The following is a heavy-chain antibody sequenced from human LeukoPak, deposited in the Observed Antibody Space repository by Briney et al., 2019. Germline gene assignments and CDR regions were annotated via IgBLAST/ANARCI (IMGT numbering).Heavy chain of an antibody. J-gene: IGHJ4*02. CDR3: TRGDGLKDFDY. V-gene: IGHV3-30-3*01. Sequence: GGSLRLSCAASGLTFSTYAMHWVRQTPAKGLEWVAVISYDENNKYYADSVKGRFTISRDNSKNTLFLQMNSLRTEDTAVYYCTRGDGLKDFDYWGQGTLVTVSS. CDR1: GLTFSTYA. D-gene: IGHD5-24*01. CDR2: ISYDENNK.